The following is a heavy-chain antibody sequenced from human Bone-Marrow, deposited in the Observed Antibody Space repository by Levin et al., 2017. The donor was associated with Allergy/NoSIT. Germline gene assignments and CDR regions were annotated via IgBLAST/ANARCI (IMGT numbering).Heavy chain of an antibody. CDR1: GFTFSGSD. V-gene: IGHV3-73*01. Sequence: SGGSLRLSCAASGFTFSGSDMHWVRQAPGKGLEWVGRIRSKPNSYATAYGASVKGRFIISRDDSKNTTYLQMNSLKTEDTAVYYCNRRLGLAIDDWGQGTLVTVSS. J-gene: IGHJ4*02. CDR3: NRRLGLAIDD. D-gene: IGHD3/OR15-3a*01. CDR2: IRSKPNSYAT.